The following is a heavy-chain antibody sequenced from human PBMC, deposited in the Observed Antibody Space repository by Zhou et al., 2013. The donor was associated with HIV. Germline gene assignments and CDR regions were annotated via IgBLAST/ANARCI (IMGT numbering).Heavy chain of an antibody. CDR2: INPQTGGT. J-gene: IGHJ4*02. D-gene: IGHD2-2*01. Sequence: VQLVQSGSEVKTPGASVKVSCTTSGYPFTNYYTHWVRQAPGQALEWIGWINPQTGGTNYAQKFHDRVTVTTDTSANTAYMELSGLTSDDTAVYFCVRDAGPVDFDYWGSGNTCHRLL. CDR1: GYPFTNYY. V-gene: IGHV1-2*02. CDR3: VRDAGPVDFDY.